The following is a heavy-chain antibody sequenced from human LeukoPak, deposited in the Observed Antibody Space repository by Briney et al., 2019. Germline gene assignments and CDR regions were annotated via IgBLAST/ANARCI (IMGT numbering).Heavy chain of an antibody. J-gene: IGHJ4*02. CDR2: ISYNGRNN. V-gene: IGHV3-30*03. Sequence: GGSLRLSCAASGFTFYSYGMHWVRQAPGKGLEWVALISYNGRNNYYADSVKGRFTISRDNAQKSLYLQMNSLRAEDTAVYYCARVGYSSGWYFDYWGQGTLVTVSS. CDR3: ARVGYSSGWYFDY. CDR1: GFTFYSYG. D-gene: IGHD6-19*01.